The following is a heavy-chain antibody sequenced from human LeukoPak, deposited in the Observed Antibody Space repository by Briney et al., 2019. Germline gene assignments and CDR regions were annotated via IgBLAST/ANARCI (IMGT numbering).Heavy chain of an antibody. V-gene: IGHV4-34*01. J-gene: IGHJ6*02. CDR2: INHSGST. Sequence: PSETLSLTCAVYGGSFSGYYWSWIRQPPGKGLEWIGEINHSGSTNYNPSLKSRVTISVDTSKNQFSLKLSSVTAADTAVYYCARGGVAAAGMHYYYYGMDVWRQGTTVTVSS. D-gene: IGHD6-13*01. CDR3: ARGGVAAAGMHYYYYGMDV. CDR1: GGSFSGYY.